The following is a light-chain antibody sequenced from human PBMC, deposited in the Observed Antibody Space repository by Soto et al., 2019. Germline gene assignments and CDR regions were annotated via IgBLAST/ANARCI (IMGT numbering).Light chain of an antibody. CDR2: RAD. V-gene: IGLV1-47*01. Sequence: QSVLTQPPSASGAPGQTVTISCSGRSSNIGSNYVYWYQQLPETAPRLLLYRADQRPSGIPDRFSGSKSGTSASLAISGLRSEDEADYYCAAWDDTLSGLVFGGRTKVTVL. J-gene: IGLJ2*01. CDR1: SSNIGSNY. CDR3: AAWDDTLSGLV.